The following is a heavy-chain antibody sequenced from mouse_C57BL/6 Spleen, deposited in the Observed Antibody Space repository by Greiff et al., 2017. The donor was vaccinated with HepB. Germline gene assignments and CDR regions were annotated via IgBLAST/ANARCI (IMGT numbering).Heavy chain of an antibody. CDR2: ISSGSSTI. Sequence: EVNVVESGGGLVKPGGSLKLSCAASGFTFSDYGMHWVRQAPEKGLEWVAYISSGSSTIYYADTVKGRFTISRDNAKNTLFLQMTSLRSEDTAMYYWARQSYYYGPWLAYWGQGTLVTVSA. CDR1: GFTFSDYG. V-gene: IGHV5-17*01. J-gene: IGHJ3*01. CDR3: ARQSYYYGPWLAY. D-gene: IGHD1-1*01.